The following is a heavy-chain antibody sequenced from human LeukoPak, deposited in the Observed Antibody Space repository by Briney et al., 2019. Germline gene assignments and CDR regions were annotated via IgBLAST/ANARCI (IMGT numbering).Heavy chain of an antibody. D-gene: IGHD6-13*01. CDR3: ARHDVAAGHWFDP. CDR2: IYIVESDT. J-gene: IGHJ5*02. Sequence: TGESLKISCKGSGYSFISYFIGGVRQMHGKGRGGVGIIYIVESDTRYSPSFHDQVTISADKSISTAYLQWSSLKASDTAMYYCARHDVAAGHWFDPWGQGTLVPVSS. CDR1: GYSFISYF. V-gene: IGHV5-51*01.